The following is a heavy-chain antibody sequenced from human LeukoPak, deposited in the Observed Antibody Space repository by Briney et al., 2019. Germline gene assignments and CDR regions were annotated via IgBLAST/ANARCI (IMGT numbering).Heavy chain of an antibody. D-gene: IGHD2-2*02. CDR2: INPNSGGT. Sequence: VASVKVSCKASGYTFTSYYMHWVRQAPGQGLEWMGWINPNSGGTNYAQKFQGRVTMTRDTSISTAYMELSRLRSDDTAVYYCAREIYQLLYPYMDVWGKGTTVTISS. J-gene: IGHJ6*03. CDR3: AREIYQLLYPYMDV. V-gene: IGHV1-2*02. CDR1: GYTFTSYY.